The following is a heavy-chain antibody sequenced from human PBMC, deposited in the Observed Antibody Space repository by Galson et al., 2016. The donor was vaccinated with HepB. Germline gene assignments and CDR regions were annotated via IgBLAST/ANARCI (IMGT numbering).Heavy chain of an antibody. Sequence: QSGAEVKKPGESLKMSCKGSGYGFAGYWIGWVRQMPGEGLEWMGIIFPADSSTRYSPSFLGQVTFSADKSISTAYRQWSSPKDSDTAMYSCARPGDPNFNPQAATFATHYFDYWGQGTLVTVSS. D-gene: IGHD3-10*01. CDR2: IFPADSST. CDR1: GYGFAGYW. CDR3: ARPGDPNFNPQAATFATHYFDY. V-gene: IGHV5-51*03. J-gene: IGHJ4*02.